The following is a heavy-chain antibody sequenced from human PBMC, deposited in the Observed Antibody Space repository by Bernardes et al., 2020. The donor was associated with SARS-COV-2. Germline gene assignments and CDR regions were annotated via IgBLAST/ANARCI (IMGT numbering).Heavy chain of an antibody. CDR3: ARDIVGATDDY. CDR2: INAGNGNT. V-gene: IGHV1-3*01. CDR1: VYTFTSYA. D-gene: IGHD1-26*01. J-gene: IGHJ4*02. Sequence: SVKVSCKASVYTFTSYAMHWVRQAPGQRLEWMGWINAGNGNTKYSQKFQGRVTITRDTSASTAYMELSSLRSEDTAVYYCARDIVGATDDYWGQGTLVTVSS.